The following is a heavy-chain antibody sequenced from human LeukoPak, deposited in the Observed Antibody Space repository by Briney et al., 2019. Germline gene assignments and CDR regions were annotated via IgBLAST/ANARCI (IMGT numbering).Heavy chain of an antibody. V-gene: IGHV4-59*11. Sequence: SENLSLTCSVSGASISSHYWSWIRQPPGEGLEWIGYIYDSGSPNHNPSLKSRVTISVDTSQNQFSLKLNSVTAADTAVYYCARAVPYPFYFDYWGQGAPVTVSS. CDR1: GASISSHY. J-gene: IGHJ4*02. D-gene: IGHD2-2*01. CDR3: ARAVPYPFYFDY. CDR2: IYDSGSP.